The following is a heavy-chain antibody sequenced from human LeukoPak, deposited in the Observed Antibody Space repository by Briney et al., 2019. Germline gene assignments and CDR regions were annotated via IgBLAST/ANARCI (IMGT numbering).Heavy chain of an antibody. J-gene: IGHJ4*02. V-gene: IGHV3-74*01. D-gene: IGHD6-13*01. CDR2: INSDRSSI. Sequence: PGGSLRLSCAASGFTFSSYWMHWVRQAPGKGLVWVSRINSDRSSISYADSVKGRFTISRDNAKDTLYLQMNSLRAEDTAVYYCTRDREQQPTYDYWGQGTLVTVSS. CDR1: GFTFSSYW. CDR3: TRDREQQPTYDY.